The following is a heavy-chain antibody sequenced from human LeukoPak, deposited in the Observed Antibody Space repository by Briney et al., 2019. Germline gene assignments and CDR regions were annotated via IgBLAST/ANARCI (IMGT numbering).Heavy chain of an antibody. J-gene: IGHJ1*01. CDR2: ISSSSAYI. Sequence: PGGSLRLSCAASGFTFSTYSMNWVRQAPGRGLEWVSSISSSSAYIYCADSEKGRFTISRDNAKNSLYLQMNSLRVEDTAVYYCARGPRSSSSYQYFQHWGQGTLVTVSS. V-gene: IGHV3-21*01. CDR1: GFTFSTYS. CDR3: ARGPRSSSSYQYFQH. D-gene: IGHD6-13*01.